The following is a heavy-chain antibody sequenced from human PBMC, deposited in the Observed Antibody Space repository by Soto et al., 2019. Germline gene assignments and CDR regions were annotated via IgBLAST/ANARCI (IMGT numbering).Heavy chain of an antibody. J-gene: IGHJ5*02. CDR2: IYYSGST. Sequence: PSETLSLTCAVSCGSISSGGFYWTWIRQHPGKGVEWIGYIYYSGSTYYNPSLKSRVTISVDTSKNQFSLKLSSVTAEDTAVYYCARSVFPWGQGTLVTVSS. CDR3: ARSVFP. V-gene: IGHV4-31*11. CDR1: CGSISSGGFY.